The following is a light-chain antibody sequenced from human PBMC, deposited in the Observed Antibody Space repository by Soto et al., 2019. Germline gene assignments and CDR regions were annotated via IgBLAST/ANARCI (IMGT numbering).Light chain of an antibody. CDR1: QGISSY. CDR2: AAS. J-gene: IGKJ3*01. V-gene: IGKV1-9*01. CDR3: LLHNSYPFT. Sequence: DIQLTQSPSFLSASVGDRVTITCRASQGISSYLAWYQQKPGKAPELLIYAASTLQSGVPSRFSGSGSGTDFTLTISSLQPEDSATYYCLLHNSYPFTFGPGTKVDIK.